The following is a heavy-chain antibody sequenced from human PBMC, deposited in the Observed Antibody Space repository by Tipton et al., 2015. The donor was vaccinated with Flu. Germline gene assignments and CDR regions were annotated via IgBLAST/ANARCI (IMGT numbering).Heavy chain of an antibody. V-gene: IGHV3-7*01. CDR2: INEDGSKK. D-gene: IGHD5-24*01. CDR1: EFSFRTSW. CDR3: ARDRAYNCFDY. Sequence: SLRLSCAASEFSFRTSWMTWVRQAPGKGLEWVANINEDGSKKNYVDSVMGRFTIFRDNAKNSLYLQLNSLRDEDTAVYYCARDRAYNCFDYWGQGTLVTVSS. J-gene: IGHJ4*02.